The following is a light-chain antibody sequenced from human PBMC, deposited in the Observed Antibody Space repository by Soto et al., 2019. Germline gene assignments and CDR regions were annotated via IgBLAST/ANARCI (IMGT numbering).Light chain of an antibody. V-gene: IGKV1-39*01. Sequence: DIQMTQSPSSLSASVGDRVTITCRASQSITGYLNWYQHKPGQAPKLLIYAASSLQSGVPSRFSRGGSGTDFTLTISSLPPEDSATDYCQQSYSTPAFGPGTKVEIK. CDR3: QQSYSTPA. CDR1: QSITGY. CDR2: AAS. J-gene: IGKJ3*01.